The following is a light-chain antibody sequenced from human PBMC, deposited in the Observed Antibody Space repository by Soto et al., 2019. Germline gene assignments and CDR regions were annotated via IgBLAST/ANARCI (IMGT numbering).Light chain of an antibody. CDR3: NSYTTGNTRQIV. CDR1: SSDVGGYNY. Sequence: QSALTQPASVSGSPGQSITISCTGTSSDVGGYNYVSWYQQHPGKAHKFMIYDVSNRPSGVSTRFSGSKSGNTASLTISGLQAEDEADYYCNSYTTGNTRQIVFGTGTKVTV. CDR2: DVS. V-gene: IGLV2-14*01. J-gene: IGLJ1*01.